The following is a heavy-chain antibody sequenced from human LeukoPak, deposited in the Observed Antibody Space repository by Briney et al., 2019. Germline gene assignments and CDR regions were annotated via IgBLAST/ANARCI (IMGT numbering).Heavy chain of an antibody. CDR2: ISWNSGSI. D-gene: IGHD3-10*01. J-gene: IGHJ4*02. Sequence: GGSLRLSCAASGFTFDDYAMHWVRQAPGKGLEWVSGISWNSGSIGYADSVKGRFTISRDNAKNSLYLQMNSLRAEDTALYYCAKVSARFGDRRPYFDYWGQGTLVTVSS. CDR1: GFTFDDYA. CDR3: AKVSARFGDRRPYFDY. V-gene: IGHV3-9*01.